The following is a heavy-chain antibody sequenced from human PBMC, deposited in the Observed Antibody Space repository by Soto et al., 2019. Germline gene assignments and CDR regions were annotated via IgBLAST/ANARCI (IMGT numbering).Heavy chain of an antibody. Sequence: PSETLSLTCAVYGGSFSGYYWSWIRQPPGKGLEWIGEINHSGSTNYNPPLKSRVTISVDTSKNQFSLKLSSVTAADTAVYYCARVPFIVSRYYDFWSGYYTAQPFDPWGQGTLVTVSS. V-gene: IGHV4-34*01. CDR1: GGSFSGYY. D-gene: IGHD3-3*01. CDR2: INHSGST. J-gene: IGHJ5*02. CDR3: ARVPFIVSRYYDFWSGYYTAQPFDP.